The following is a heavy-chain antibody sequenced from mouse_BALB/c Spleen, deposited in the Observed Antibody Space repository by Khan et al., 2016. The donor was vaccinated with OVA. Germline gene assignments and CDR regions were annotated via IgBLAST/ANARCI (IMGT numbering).Heavy chain of an antibody. J-gene: IGHJ4*01. V-gene: IGHV2-3*01. CDR3: TKGGDGSTYAMDY. D-gene: IGHD2-3*01. CDR2: IWGDGST. Sequence: QVQLKESGPGLVAPSQSLAITCTVSEFSLTIFGVNWIRQPPGKGLEWLGVIWGDGSTNYPSALISRLSISKDNSKSHVFLTLNSLQTDDTAAYCGTKGGDGSTYAMDYWGQGTSVTVSS. CDR1: EFSLTIFG.